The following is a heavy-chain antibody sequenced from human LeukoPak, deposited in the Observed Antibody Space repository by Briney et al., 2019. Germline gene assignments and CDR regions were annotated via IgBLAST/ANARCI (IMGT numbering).Heavy chain of an antibody. D-gene: IGHD6-13*01. Sequence: PGRSLRLSCAASGFTFSSYGMHWVRQAPGKGLEWVAVISYDGSNKYYADSVKGRFTISRDNSKNTLCLQMNSLRAEDTAVYYCARDSSGHWSGSWLDYWGQGTLVTVSS. CDR1: GFTFSSYG. CDR3: ARDSSGHWSGSWLDY. CDR2: ISYDGSNK. V-gene: IGHV3-30*03. J-gene: IGHJ4*02.